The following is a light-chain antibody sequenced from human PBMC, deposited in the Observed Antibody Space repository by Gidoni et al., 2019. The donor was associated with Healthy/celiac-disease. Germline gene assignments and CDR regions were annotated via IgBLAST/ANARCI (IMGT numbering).Light chain of an antibody. Sequence: QITQSPSSLSASVGDRVTITCRASQSISSYLNWYQQKPGKAPKLLIYAASSLQSGVPSRFSGSGSGTDLTLTISSLQPEDFATYYCQQSYSSPPFGQGTKVEIK. CDR3: QQSYSSPP. J-gene: IGKJ1*01. V-gene: IGKV1-39*01. CDR2: AAS. CDR1: QSISSY.